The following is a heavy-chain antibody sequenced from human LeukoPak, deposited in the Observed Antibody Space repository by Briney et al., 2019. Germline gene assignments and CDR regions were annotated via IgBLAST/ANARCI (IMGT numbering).Heavy chain of an antibody. V-gene: IGHV3-30*18. J-gene: IGHJ1*01. CDR2: IWYGGSNK. CDR1: GFTFSSYG. Sequence: GRSLRLSCAASGFTFSSYGMHWVRQAPGKGLEWVAVIWYGGSNKYSADSVKGRFTISRDNSKNTLYLQMNSPRAEDTAVYYCTKGTPGIAAAGTGYFQHWGQGTLVTVSS. D-gene: IGHD6-13*01. CDR3: TKGTPGIAAAGTGYFQH.